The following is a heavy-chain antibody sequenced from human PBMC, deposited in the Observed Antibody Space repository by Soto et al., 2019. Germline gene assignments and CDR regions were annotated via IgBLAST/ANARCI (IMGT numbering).Heavy chain of an antibody. CDR1: GFTFSSYA. CDR2: ISYDGSNK. V-gene: IGHV3-30-3*01. Sequence: QVQLVESGGGVVQPGRSLRLSCGASGFTFSSYAMHWVRQAPGKGLEWVAVISYDGSNKYYADSVKGRFTISRDNSKNTLHLQMNSLRAEDTAVYYCARLVGATLRDDAFDIWGQGTMVTVSS. J-gene: IGHJ3*02. CDR3: ARLVGATLRDDAFDI. D-gene: IGHD1-26*01.